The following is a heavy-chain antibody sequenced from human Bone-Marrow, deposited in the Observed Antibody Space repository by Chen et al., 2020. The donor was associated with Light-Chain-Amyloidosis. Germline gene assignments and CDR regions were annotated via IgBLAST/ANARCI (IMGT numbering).Heavy chain of an antibody. J-gene: IGHJ4*02. CDR2: IISPGDSI. D-gene: IGHD3-10*01. CDR3: ARDDIWFGELSPFDY. Sequence: SLRRSCAASGFPLSSYRMSWVRQAPGKGLEWISYIISPGDSIYYAVSVKGRFIISRDNAKDLLYLQMNSLRADDSAIYYCARDDIWFGELSPFDYWGQGTLVIVSS. V-gene: IGHV3-48*01. CDR1: GFPLSSYR.